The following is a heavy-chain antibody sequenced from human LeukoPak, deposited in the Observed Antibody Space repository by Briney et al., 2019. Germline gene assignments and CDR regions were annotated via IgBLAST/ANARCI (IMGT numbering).Heavy chain of an antibody. CDR3: ARSRLTYDFWSGYYLDY. CDR2: IIPIFGTA. V-gene: IGHV1-69*13. CDR1: GGTFSSYA. J-gene: IGHJ4*02. Sequence: SVKVSCKVSGGTFSSYAISWVRQAPGQGLEWMGGIIPIFGTANYAQKFQGRVTITADESTSTAYMELSSLRSEDTAVYYCARSRLTYDFWSGYYLDYWGQGTLVTVSS. D-gene: IGHD3-3*01.